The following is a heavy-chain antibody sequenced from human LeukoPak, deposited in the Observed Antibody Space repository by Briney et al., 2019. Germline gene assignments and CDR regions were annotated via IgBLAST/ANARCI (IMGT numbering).Heavy chain of an antibody. D-gene: IGHD3-3*01. CDR1: GYTFTGYY. CDR2: INPNSGGT. CDR3: ARNFGVVIYAFDI. V-gene: IGHV1-2*02. Sequence: ASVKVSCKASGYTFTGYYMHWVRQAPGQGLEWMGWINPNSGGTNYAQKFQGRVTMTRDTSISTAYMELSRLRSDDTAVYYCARNFGVVIYAFDIWGQGTMVTVSS. J-gene: IGHJ3*02.